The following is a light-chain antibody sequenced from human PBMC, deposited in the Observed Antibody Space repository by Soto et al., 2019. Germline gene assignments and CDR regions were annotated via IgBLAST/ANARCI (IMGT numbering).Light chain of an antibody. J-gene: IGKJ1*01. CDR3: QKYNSALWT. Sequence: DIQMTQSPSSVSASVGDRVTITCRASQDISVWLAWYQQKPGKVPELLIYGASTLQPGVPSRFSGRGSGTVFTLTISSLQPEDVATYYCQKYNSALWTFGQGTKVDIK. V-gene: IGKV1-27*01. CDR1: QDISVW. CDR2: GAS.